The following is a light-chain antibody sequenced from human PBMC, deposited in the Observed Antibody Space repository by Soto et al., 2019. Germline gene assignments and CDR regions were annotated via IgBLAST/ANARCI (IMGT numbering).Light chain of an antibody. J-gene: IGKJ1*01. CDR3: QQRNHRPRT. V-gene: IGKV3-11*01. Sequence: EIVLTQSPATLSLSPGERATLSCRASQMVSSYLIWYQQKPGQAPRLLIYDVSTRATGIPARFSGSGSGTDFSLTISSLEPEDFAVYYCQQRNHRPRTFGQGTKVDIK. CDR1: QMVSSY. CDR2: DVS.